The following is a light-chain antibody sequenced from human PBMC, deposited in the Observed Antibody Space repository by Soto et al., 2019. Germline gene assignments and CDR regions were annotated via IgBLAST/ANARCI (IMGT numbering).Light chain of an antibody. V-gene: IGKV3-15*01. CDR3: QQYYSFPWT. Sequence: EIVMTQSPATLSVSPGERATLSRRASQSVSSNLAWYQQKPGQAPRLIIYGASTRATGIPARFSGSGSGTEFTLTISSLQSEDFATYYCQQYYSFPWTFGQGTKVDIK. CDR2: GAS. CDR1: QSVSSN. J-gene: IGKJ1*01.